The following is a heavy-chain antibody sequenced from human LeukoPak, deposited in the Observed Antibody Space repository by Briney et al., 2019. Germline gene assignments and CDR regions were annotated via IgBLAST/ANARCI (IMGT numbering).Heavy chain of an antibody. D-gene: IGHD3-10*01. CDR2: IYYSGST. CDR3: ARRANYYGSGSGKAAYYYYMDV. Sequence: SETLSLTCTVSGGSISSSSYYWGWIRQPPGKGLEWIGSIYYSGSTYYNPSLKSRVTISVDTSKNQFSLKLSSVTAADTAVYYCARRANYYGSGSGKAAYYYYMDVWGKGTTVTISS. V-gene: IGHV4-39*01. CDR1: GGSISSSSYY. J-gene: IGHJ6*03.